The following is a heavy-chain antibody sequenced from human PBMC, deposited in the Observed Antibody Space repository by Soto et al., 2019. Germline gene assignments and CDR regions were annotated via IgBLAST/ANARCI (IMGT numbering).Heavy chain of an antibody. CDR1: GYTFRNYG. Sequence: QVQLVQSGAEVKRPGASVKVSCKASGYTFRNYGITWVRQAPGQGLEWMAWISPYNGNTNYAQDLQGRVTMTTDTSTSTADMVLRSLTSEDTAMYYCARDLVSGSDFWRAYNGGYFDYWGQGTLVTVSS. D-gene: IGHD3-3*01. J-gene: IGHJ4*02. CDR3: ARDLVSGSDFWRAYNGGYFDY. V-gene: IGHV1-18*01. CDR2: ISPYNGNT.